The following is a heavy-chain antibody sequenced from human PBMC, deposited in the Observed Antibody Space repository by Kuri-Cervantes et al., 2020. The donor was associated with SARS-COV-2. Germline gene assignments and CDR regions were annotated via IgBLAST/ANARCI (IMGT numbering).Heavy chain of an antibody. CDR1: GFTFSSYW. CDR3: AKGDIAGPDY. J-gene: IGHJ4*02. Sequence: LSLTCAASGFTFSSYWMSWVRQAPGKGLEWVAFIRYDGSNKYYADSVKGRFTIPRDNSKNTLYLQMNSLRAEDTAVYYCAKGDIAGPDYWGQGTLVTVSS. D-gene: IGHD5-12*01. CDR2: IRYDGSNK. V-gene: IGHV3-30*02.